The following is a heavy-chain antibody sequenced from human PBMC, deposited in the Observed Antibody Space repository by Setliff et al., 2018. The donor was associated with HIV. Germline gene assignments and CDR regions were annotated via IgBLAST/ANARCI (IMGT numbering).Heavy chain of an antibody. CDR1: GGSMSNYY. J-gene: IGHJ4*02. Sequence: SETLSLTCSVAGGSMSNYYWSWVRQPPGKGLEWMGDIFHTGSSTYNPSLKSRVSLSVDTSKNQFSLRLSAVTAADTAVYYCASLTDYGGDSGSHWGQGTLVTVSS. D-gene: IGHD4-17*01. CDR2: IFHTGSS. CDR3: ASLTDYGGDSGSH. V-gene: IGHV4-59*01.